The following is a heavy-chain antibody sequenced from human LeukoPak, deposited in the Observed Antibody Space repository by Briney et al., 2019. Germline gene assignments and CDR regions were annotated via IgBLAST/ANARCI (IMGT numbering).Heavy chain of an antibody. CDR2: INPNTGGT. Sequence: ASVNVSCKASGYTFTGYYMHWVRQAPGQGLEWMGWINPNTGGTKYAQKFQGRVTMTKDTSISTAYMELTRLLFDDTAVYYCARDWGAGSKFDPWGQGTLVTVSS. V-gene: IGHV1-2*02. CDR1: GYTFTGYY. D-gene: IGHD3-10*01. J-gene: IGHJ5*02. CDR3: ARDWGAGSKFDP.